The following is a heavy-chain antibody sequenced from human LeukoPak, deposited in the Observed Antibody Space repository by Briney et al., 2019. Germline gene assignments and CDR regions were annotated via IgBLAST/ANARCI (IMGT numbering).Heavy chain of an antibody. CDR2: ISAYNGNT. CDR3: ARHGYCSSTSCYLDY. V-gene: IGHV1-18*01. D-gene: IGHD2-2*01. J-gene: IGHJ4*02. Sequence: ASVKVSCKASGYTFTSYGISWVRQAPGQGLEWMGWISAYNGNTNYAQKLQGRVTMTTDTSTSTAYMELRSLRSDDTAVYYCARHGYCSSTSCYLDYWGQGTPVTVSS. CDR1: GYTFTSYG.